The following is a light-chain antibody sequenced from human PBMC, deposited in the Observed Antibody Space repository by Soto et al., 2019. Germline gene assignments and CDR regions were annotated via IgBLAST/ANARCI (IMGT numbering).Light chain of an antibody. Sequence: EVVLTQSPGTVSLSRGERVSILCWASQSVSSTSLAWYQQKPGQTPRLLIYGASSRATGTSDRISGGGSGTHFTLTISRLEPEDFAVYYCQHYVTSSITFGQGTRLEIK. V-gene: IGKV3-20*01. CDR2: GAS. CDR1: QSVSSTS. CDR3: QHYVTSSIT. J-gene: IGKJ5*01.